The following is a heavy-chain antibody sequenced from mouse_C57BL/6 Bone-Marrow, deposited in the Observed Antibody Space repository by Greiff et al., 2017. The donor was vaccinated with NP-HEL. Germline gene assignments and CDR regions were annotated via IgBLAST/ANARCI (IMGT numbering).Heavy chain of an antibody. J-gene: IGHJ2*01. V-gene: IGHV1-39*01. CDR2: INPNYGTT. Sequence: VQLQQSGPELVKPGASVKISCKASGYSFTDYNMNWVKQSNGKSLEWIGVINPNYGTTSYNQKFKGKATLTADKSSSTAYMQLSSLTSEDSAVNCCARKNYDNERDDWGKGTTLTVSS. CDR3: ARKNYDNERDD. CDR1: GYSFTDYN. D-gene: IGHD1-1*01.